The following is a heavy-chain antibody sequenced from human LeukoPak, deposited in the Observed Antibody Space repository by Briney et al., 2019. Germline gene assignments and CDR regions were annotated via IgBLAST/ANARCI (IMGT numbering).Heavy chain of an antibody. CDR2: INPSGGST. D-gene: IGHD3-22*01. CDR1: GYTFTSCY. CDR3: ARDLYYYDSSGYQDY. V-gene: IGHV1-46*01. J-gene: IGHJ4*02. Sequence: ASVKVSCKASGYTFTSCYMHWVRQAPGQGLEWMGIINPSGGSTSYAQKFQGRVTMTRDTSTSTVYMELSSLRSEDTAVYYCARDLYYYDSSGYQDYWGQGTLVTVSS.